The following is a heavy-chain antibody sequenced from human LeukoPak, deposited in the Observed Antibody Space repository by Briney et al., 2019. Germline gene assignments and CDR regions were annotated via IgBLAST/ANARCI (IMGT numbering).Heavy chain of an antibody. V-gene: IGHV3-9*01. CDR2: ISWNSGSI. J-gene: IGHJ4*01. CDR3: AKSAYDYDSSGYPTRFFDY. CDR1: GFTFSSYA. Sequence: GGSLRLSCAASGFTFSSYAMSWVRQAPGKGLEWVSGISWNSGSIGYEDSVKGRFTISRDNAKNSLYLQMNSLRAEDTALYYCAKSAYDYDSSGYPTRFFDYWGQGTLVTVSS. D-gene: IGHD3-22*01.